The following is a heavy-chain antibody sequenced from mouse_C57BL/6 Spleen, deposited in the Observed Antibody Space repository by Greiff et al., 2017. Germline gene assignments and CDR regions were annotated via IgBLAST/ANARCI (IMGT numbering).Heavy chain of an antibody. CDR2: IDPNSGGT. Sequence: QVQLQQPGAELVKPGASVKLSCKASGYTFTSYWMHWVKQRPGRGLEWIGRIDPNSGGTKYNEKFKSKATLTVDKPSSTAYMQLSSLTSEASAVYYCARVFTGTGGYYFDYWGQGTTLTVSS. V-gene: IGHV1-72*01. J-gene: IGHJ2*01. D-gene: IGHD4-1*01. CDR3: ARVFTGTGGYYFDY. CDR1: GYTFTSYW.